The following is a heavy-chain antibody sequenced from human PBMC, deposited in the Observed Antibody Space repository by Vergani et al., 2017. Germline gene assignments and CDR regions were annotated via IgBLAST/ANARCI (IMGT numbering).Heavy chain of an antibody. CDR1: GGTLSSYA. D-gene: IGHD3-22*01. CDR2: IIPIFGTA. Sequence: QVKLVQSGAEVKKPGSSVKVSCKASGGTLSSYAISWVRKPPGQGLEWMGGIIPIFGTANYAQKFQGRVTITADKSTSTAYMELSSLRSEDTAVYYCARGNDNSGDAFDIWGQGTMVTVSS. V-gene: IGHV1-69*06. CDR3: ARGNDNSGDAFDI. J-gene: IGHJ3*02.